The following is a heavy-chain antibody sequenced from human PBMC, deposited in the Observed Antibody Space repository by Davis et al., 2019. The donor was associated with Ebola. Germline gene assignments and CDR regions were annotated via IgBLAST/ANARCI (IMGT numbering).Heavy chain of an antibody. CDR3: ARGGGTTVTTLSSVGAFDI. D-gene: IGHD4-17*01. CDR2: IYPGDSDT. CDR1: GYSFTSYW. J-gene: IGHJ3*02. Sequence: PGGSLRLSCKGSGYSFTSYWIGWVRQMPGKGLAWMGIIYPGDSDTRYSPSFQGQVTISADKSISTAYLQWSSLKASDTAMYYCARGGGTTVTTLSSVGAFDIWGQGTMVTVSS. V-gene: IGHV5-51*01.